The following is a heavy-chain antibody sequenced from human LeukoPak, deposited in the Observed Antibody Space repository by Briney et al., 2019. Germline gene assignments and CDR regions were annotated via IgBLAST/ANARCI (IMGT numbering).Heavy chain of an antibody. CDR2: INSDGSST. Sequence: AGGSLRLSCAVSGFNFNNYALHWVRQAPGKGLVWVSRINSDGSSTSYADSVKGRFTISRDNAKNTLYLQMNSLRAEDTAVYYCATDSSGYYNFDYWGQGTLVTVSS. J-gene: IGHJ4*02. CDR1: GFNFNNYA. CDR3: ATDSSGYYNFDY. V-gene: IGHV3-74*01. D-gene: IGHD3-22*01.